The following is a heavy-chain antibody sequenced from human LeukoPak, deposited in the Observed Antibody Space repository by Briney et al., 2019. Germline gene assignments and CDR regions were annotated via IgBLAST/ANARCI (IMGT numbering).Heavy chain of an antibody. Sequence: GGSLRLSCAASGFSFSSYAMHWVRQAPGKGLEWVAFIRYDGSNKYYADSVKGRFTISRDNSKNTLYLQMNSLRAEDTAVYYCAKDTGDYDFWSGSPNWFDPWGQGTLVTVSS. CDR1: GFSFSSYA. D-gene: IGHD3-3*01. CDR2: IRYDGSNK. J-gene: IGHJ5*02. CDR3: AKDTGDYDFWSGSPNWFDP. V-gene: IGHV3-30*02.